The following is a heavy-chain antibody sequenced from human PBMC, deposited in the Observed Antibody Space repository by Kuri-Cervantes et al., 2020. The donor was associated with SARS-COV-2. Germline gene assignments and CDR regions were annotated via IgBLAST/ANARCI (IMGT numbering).Heavy chain of an antibody. V-gene: IGHV4-59*01. J-gene: IGHJ6*02. Sequence: ESLKISCTVSGGSISSYYWSWIRQPPGKGLEWIGYIYYSGSTNYNPSLKSRVTISVDTSKNQFSLKLSSVTAADTAVYYCARIGSYDFWSGYPSRPQYYYYGMDVWGQGTTVTVSS. CDR2: IYYSGST. CDR3: ARIGSYDFWSGYPSRPQYYYYGMDV. D-gene: IGHD3-3*01. CDR1: GGSISSYY.